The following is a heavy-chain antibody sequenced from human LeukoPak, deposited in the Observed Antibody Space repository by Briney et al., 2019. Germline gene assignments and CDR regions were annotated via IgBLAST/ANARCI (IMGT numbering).Heavy chain of an antibody. CDR2: ISYDGSNK. J-gene: IGHJ4*02. CDR1: GFTFSSYA. V-gene: IGHV3-30-3*01. D-gene: IGHD5-18*01. CDR3: AREGAGRVKRIQLWFLDY. Sequence: GGSLRLSCAASGFTFSSYAMHWVRQAPGKGLEGVAVISYDGSNKYYADSVKGRFTISRDNSKNTLYLQMNSLRAEDTAVYYCAREGAGRVKRIQLWFLDYWGQGTLVTVSS.